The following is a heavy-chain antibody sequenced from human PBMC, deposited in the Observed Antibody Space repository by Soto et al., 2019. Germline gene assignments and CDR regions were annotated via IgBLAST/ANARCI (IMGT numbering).Heavy chain of an antibody. V-gene: IGHV3-53*01. Sequence: QPGGSLRLSCAASGFTVSSNYMSWVRQAPGKGLEWVSVIYSGGSTYYADSVKGRFTISRDNSKNTLYLQMNSLRAEDTAVYYCASAAGTRDYYYGMDVWGQGTTVTVSS. CDR2: IYSGGST. CDR1: GFTVSSNY. D-gene: IGHD6-13*01. CDR3: ASAAGTRDYYYGMDV. J-gene: IGHJ6*02.